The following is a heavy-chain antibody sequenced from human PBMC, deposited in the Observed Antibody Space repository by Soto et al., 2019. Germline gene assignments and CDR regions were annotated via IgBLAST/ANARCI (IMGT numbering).Heavy chain of an antibody. Sequence: GASVKVSCKASGGTFSSYTISWVRQAPGQGLEWMGRIIPILGIANYVQKLQGRVTMTTDTSTSTAYMELRSLRSDDTAVYYCARDGWYVGDYWGQGTLVTVSS. D-gene: IGHD6-19*01. CDR2: IIPILGIA. CDR3: ARDGWYVGDY. V-gene: IGHV1-69*04. CDR1: GGTFSSYT. J-gene: IGHJ4*02.